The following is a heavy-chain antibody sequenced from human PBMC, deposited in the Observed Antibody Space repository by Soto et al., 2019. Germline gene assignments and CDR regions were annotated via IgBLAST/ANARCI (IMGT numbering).Heavy chain of an antibody. CDR1: GFTFDDYG. J-gene: IGHJ4*02. Sequence: EVQLVESGGGVVRPGGSLRLSCAASGFTFDDYGMSWVRQAPGKGLEWVSGINWHGGSTGYADSVKGRFTISRDNAKNSLYLQMNSLRAEDTALYYCARLYGSGSTRRVRIDYWGQGTLVTVSS. CDR2: INWHGGST. V-gene: IGHV3-20*04. CDR3: ARLYGSGSTRRVRIDY. D-gene: IGHD3-10*01.